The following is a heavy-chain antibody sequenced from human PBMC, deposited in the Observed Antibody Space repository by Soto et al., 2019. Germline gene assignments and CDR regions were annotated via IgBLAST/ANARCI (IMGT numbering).Heavy chain of an antibody. V-gene: IGHV3-23*01. Sequence: PGGSQRLSCAASGFTFSSYAMSWVRQAPGKGLEWVSAISGSGGSTYYADSVKGRFTISRDNSKNTLYLQMNSLRAEDTAVYYCAKDIAVAGPIHYYYYGMDVWGQGTTVTVSS. D-gene: IGHD6-19*01. J-gene: IGHJ6*02. CDR1: GFTFSSYA. CDR3: AKDIAVAGPIHYYYYGMDV. CDR2: ISGSGGST.